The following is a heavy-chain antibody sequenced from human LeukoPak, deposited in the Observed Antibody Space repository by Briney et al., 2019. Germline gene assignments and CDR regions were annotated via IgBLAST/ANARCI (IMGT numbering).Heavy chain of an antibody. CDR1: GYSISNGHV. V-gene: IGHV4-38-2*02. CDR2: IHHSGNT. J-gene: IGHJ4*02. D-gene: IGHD1-1*01. CDR3: ARIDWTPDS. Sequence: SETLSLTCSVSGYSISNGHVWAWIRQPPGKGLEWIGTIHHSGNTYYNPSLQSRVTVSVDTSRNQFSLRVYSVTAADTGAYYCARIDWTPDSWGQGALVTVSS.